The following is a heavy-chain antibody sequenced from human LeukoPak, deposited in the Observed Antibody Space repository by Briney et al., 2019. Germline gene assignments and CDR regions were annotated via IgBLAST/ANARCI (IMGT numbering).Heavy chain of an antibody. CDR2: ISAYNGNT. J-gene: IGHJ4*02. V-gene: IGHV1-18*01. D-gene: IGHD3-22*01. Sequence: ASVKVSCKASGYTFTSYGISWVRQAPGQGLEWMGWISAYNGNTNYAQKLQGRVTMTTDTSTSTAYMELRSLRSDDTAVYYCARDPRPSYDSSDYYHPGDYWGQGTLVTVSS. CDR1: GYTFTSYG. CDR3: ARDPRPSYDSSDYYHPGDY.